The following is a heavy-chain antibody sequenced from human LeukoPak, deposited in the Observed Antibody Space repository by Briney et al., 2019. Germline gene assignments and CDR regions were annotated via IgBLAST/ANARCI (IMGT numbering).Heavy chain of an antibody. CDR2: IYYSGST. J-gene: IGHJ1*01. D-gene: IGHD3-22*01. CDR3: ARHYYDSSGSDFAEYFQH. V-gene: IGHV4-59*08. Sequence: SETLSLTCTVSGGSISSYYWSWIRQPPGKGLEWTGYIYYSGSTNYNPSLKSRVTISVDTSKNQFSLKLSSVTAADTAVYYCARHYYDSSGSDFAEYFQHWGQGTLVTVSS. CDR1: GGSISSYY.